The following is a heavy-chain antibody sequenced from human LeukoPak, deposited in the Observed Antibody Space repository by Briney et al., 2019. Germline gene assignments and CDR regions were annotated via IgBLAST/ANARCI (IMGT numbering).Heavy chain of an antibody. J-gene: IGHJ4*02. CDR2: ISYDGSNK. Sequence: GRSLRLYCAASGFTFSSYGMHWVRQAPGKGLEWVALISYDGSNKYYADSVKGRFTISRDNSKNTLYLQMNSLRAEDTAVYYCAKDRSPGYSGYENPDYWGQGTLVTVSS. V-gene: IGHV3-30*18. D-gene: IGHD5-12*01. CDR3: AKDRSPGYSGYENPDY. CDR1: GFTFSSYG.